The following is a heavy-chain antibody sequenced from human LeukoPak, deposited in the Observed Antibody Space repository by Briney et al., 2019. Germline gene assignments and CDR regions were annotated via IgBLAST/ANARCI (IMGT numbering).Heavy chain of an antibody. CDR1: GYTFTSYG. V-gene: IGHV1-18*01. D-gene: IGHD2-8*01. J-gene: IGHJ4*02. CDR2: ITGYNGNT. CDR3: ARDGNGPADY. Sequence: ASVKVSCKASGYTFTSYGISWVRQAPGQGLEWMGWITGYNGNTHYAQNSQGRFTMTTDTSTSTAYMELRSLRSDDTAVYYCARDGNGPADYWGQGTPVTVSS.